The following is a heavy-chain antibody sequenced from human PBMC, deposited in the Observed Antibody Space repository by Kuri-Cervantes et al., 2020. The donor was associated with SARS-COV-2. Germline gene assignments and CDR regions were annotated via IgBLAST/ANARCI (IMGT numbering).Heavy chain of an antibody. CDR2: IYYSGST. Sequence: SETLSLTCTVSGGSISSSSYYWGWIRQPPGKGLEWIGSIYYSGSTYYNPSLKSRVTISVDTSKNQFSLKLSSVTAADTAVYYCARALYSTPHAFQHWGQGTLVTVSS. CDR1: GGSISSSSYY. D-gene: IGHD6-13*01. CDR3: ARALYSTPHAFQH. V-gene: IGHV4-39*01. J-gene: IGHJ1*01.